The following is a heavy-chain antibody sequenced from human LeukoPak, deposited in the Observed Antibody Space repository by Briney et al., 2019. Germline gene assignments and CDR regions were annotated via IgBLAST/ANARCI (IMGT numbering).Heavy chain of an antibody. CDR3: ARGLYRDWFDP. Sequence: ASVKVSCKASGGTFSSYAISWVRQATGQGLEWMGWMNPNSGNTGYAQKFQGRVTMTRNTSISTAYMELSSLRSEDTAVYYCARGLYRDWFDPWGQGTLVTVSS. CDR1: GGTFSSYA. V-gene: IGHV1-8*02. D-gene: IGHD1-26*01. CDR2: MNPNSGNT. J-gene: IGHJ5*02.